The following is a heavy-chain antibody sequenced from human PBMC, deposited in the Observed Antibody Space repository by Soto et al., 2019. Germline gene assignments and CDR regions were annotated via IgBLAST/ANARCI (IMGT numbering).Heavy chain of an antibody. V-gene: IGHV3-48*03. Sequence: GGSLRLSCAASGFTFSSYEMNWVRQAPGKGLEWVSYISSSGSAIYYADSVKGRFTISRDNAKNSLYLQMNSLRAEDTAVYYCASSSSWYDEFDYWGQGTLVTVSS. J-gene: IGHJ4*02. CDR3: ASSSSWYDEFDY. CDR2: ISSSGSAI. D-gene: IGHD6-13*01. CDR1: GFTFSSYE.